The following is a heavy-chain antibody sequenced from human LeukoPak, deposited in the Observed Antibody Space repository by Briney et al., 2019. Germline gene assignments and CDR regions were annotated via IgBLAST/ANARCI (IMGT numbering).Heavy chain of an antibody. CDR2: IASDGNEK. D-gene: IGHD2-21*02. CDR3: VRDDSYRLE. V-gene: IGHV3-30*09. CDR1: GFTFSSYS. Sequence: GGSLRLSCAASGFTFSSYSMHWVRQAPGKGLEWMAVIASDGNEKHYAVSVKDRFAISRDNAMNTLYLQMNSLRVEDTAVYYCVRDDSYRLEWGQGTLVTVSS. J-gene: IGHJ4*02.